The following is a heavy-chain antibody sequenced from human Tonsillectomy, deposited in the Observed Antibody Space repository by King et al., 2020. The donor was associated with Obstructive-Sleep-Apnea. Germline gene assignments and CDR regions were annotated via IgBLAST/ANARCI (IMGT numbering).Heavy chain of an antibody. J-gene: IGHJ4*02. CDR3: AKGANMGIGGHFDY. CDR2: TSHDESNK. V-gene: IGHV3-30*18. CDR1: GFTFSSYG. Sequence: CAASGFTFSSYGMHWVRHAPGKGLEWVAVTSHDESNKYYADSVKGRFTISRDNSKNTLFLQMNSLRAEDTDFYYCAKGANMGIGGHFDYWGQGTLVTVSS. D-gene: IGHD4/OR15-4a*01.